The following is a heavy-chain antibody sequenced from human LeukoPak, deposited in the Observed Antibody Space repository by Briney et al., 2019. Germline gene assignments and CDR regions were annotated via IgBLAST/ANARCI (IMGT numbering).Heavy chain of an antibody. J-gene: IGHJ4*02. CDR1: GYTLTELS. Sequence: ASVKVSCKVSGYTLTELSMHWVRQAPGKGLEWMGGFDPEDGETIYAQKFQGRVTMTEDTSTDTAYMERSSLRSEDTAVYYCATVPMDSSGYYYYFDYWGQGTLVTVSS. CDR2: FDPEDGET. D-gene: IGHD3-22*01. V-gene: IGHV1-24*01. CDR3: ATVPMDSSGYYYYFDY.